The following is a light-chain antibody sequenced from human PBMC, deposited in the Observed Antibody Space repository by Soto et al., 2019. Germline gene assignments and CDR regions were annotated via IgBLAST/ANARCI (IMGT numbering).Light chain of an antibody. CDR2: EDH. Sequence: QSALTQPASVSGSPGQSITISCTGTSSDVGRYSLVSWYQQHPGKAPKLMISEDHKRPSGVSNRFPGSKSGNTASLTISELQTEDEADYYCCSYAGSNTWVFGTGTKVTVL. CDR1: SSDVGRYSL. CDR3: CSYAGSNTWV. J-gene: IGLJ1*01. V-gene: IGLV2-23*01.